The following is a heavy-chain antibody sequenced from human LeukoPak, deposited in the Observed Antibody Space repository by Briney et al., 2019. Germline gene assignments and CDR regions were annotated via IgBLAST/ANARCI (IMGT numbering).Heavy chain of an antibody. D-gene: IGHD3-10*01. CDR3: ARGPFALYGSGSYYRI. Sequence: PSETLSLTCAVYGGSFSGYYWSWIRQPPGKGLEWMGEVNHSGSTNYNPSLKSRVTISVDTSKNQFSLKLSSVTAADTAVYYCARGPFALYGSGSYYRIWGQGTLVTVSS. V-gene: IGHV4-34*01. CDR1: GGSFSGYY. CDR2: VNHSGST. J-gene: IGHJ4*02.